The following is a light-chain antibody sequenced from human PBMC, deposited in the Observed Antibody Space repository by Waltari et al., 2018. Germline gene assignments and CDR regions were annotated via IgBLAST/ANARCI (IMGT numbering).Light chain of an antibody. J-gene: IGLJ3*02. CDR3: HSRDISGNHLVL. Sequence: SSELTQDPAVSVALGQTVRVTCQGDSLRSYYATWYQQKAGQAPVVVIFGKNNRPSGIPDRFSGYSSGNTASLTITGTQAEDEAEYYCHSRDISGNHLVLFGGGTKLTVL. CDR1: SLRSYY. CDR2: GKN. V-gene: IGLV3-19*01.